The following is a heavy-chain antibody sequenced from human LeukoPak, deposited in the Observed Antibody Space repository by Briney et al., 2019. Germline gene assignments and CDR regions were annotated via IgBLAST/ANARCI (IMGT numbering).Heavy chain of an antibody. CDR1: GGTFSSCA. J-gene: IGHJ4*02. V-gene: IGHV1-69*13. Sequence: GASVKVSCKASGGTFSSCAISWVRQAPGQGLEWMGGIIPIFGTANYAQKFQGRVTITADESTSTAYMELSSLRSEDTAVYYCAGKSAAAGTGYYFDYWGQGTLVTVSS. CDR3: AGKSAAAGTGYYFDY. D-gene: IGHD6-13*01. CDR2: IIPIFGTA.